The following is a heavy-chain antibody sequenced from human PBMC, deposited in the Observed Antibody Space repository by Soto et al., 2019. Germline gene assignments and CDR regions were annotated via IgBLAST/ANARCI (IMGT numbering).Heavy chain of an antibody. V-gene: IGHV1-69*13. D-gene: IGHD6-13*01. CDR1: GGTFSSYA. Sequence: KNLPASVKVSCKASGGTFSSYAISWVRQAPGQGLEWMGGIIPIFGTANYAQKFQGRVTITADESTSTAYMELSSLRSEDTAVYYCARDVTSSSWYVGAFDIWGQGTMVT. CDR3: ARDVTSSSWYVGAFDI. CDR2: IIPIFGTA. J-gene: IGHJ3*02.